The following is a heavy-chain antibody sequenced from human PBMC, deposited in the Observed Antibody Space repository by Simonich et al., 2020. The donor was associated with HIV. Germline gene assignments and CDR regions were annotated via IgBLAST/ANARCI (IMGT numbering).Heavy chain of an antibody. CDR1: GFSLSTSGVG. V-gene: IGHV2-5*02. J-gene: IGHJ4*02. D-gene: IGHD7-27*01. Sequence: QITLKESGPTLVKPTQTLPLTCTFSGFSLSTSGVGVGWIRPPPGKGLEWLALIYWVDDKRYSPSLKSMLTITKDTSKNQVVLTMTNMDPVDTATYYCAHRRLNWGGDYFDYWGQGTLVTVSS. CDR2: IYWVDDK. CDR3: AHRRLNWGGDYFDY.